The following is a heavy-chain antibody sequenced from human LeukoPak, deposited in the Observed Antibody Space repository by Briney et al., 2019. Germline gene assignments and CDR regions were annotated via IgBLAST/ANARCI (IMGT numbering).Heavy chain of an antibody. CDR3: ARDFRMIVVVITTFDAFDI. CDR1: GFTVSSNS. J-gene: IGHJ3*02. CDR2: IYSGGNT. D-gene: IGHD3-22*01. V-gene: IGHV3-53*05. Sequence: GGSLRLSCTVSGFTVSSNSMSWVRQAPGKGLEWVSFIYSGGNTHYSDSVKGRFTISRDNSKNTLYLQMNSLRAEDTAVYYCARDFRMIVVVITTFDAFDIWGQGTMVTVSS.